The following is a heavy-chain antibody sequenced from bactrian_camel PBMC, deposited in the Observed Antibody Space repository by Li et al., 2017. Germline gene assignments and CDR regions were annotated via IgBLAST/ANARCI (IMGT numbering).Heavy chain of an antibody. CDR3: RTDPKGAWYTTICKGNY. D-gene: IGHD2*01. V-gene: IGHV3S53*01. CDR1: GYIYSSHC. J-gene: IGHJ4*01. Sequence: VQLVESGGGAVQAGGSLRLSCVASGYIYSSHCMGWVRQAPGKEREGVAAIYADGTTFVADSVKGRFTISRDNAKKTVYLQMSSLKPEDTAIYYCRTDPKGAWYTTICKGNYWGQGTQVTVS. CDR2: IYADGTT.